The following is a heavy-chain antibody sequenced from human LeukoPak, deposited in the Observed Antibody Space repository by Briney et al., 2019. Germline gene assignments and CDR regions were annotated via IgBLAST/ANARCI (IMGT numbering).Heavy chain of an antibody. CDR3: ARAVSGGDSWYYFDY. CDR1: GGSISSGGYY. CDR2: IYHSGST. J-gene: IGHJ4*02. V-gene: IGHV4-30-2*01. D-gene: IGHD2-21*02. Sequence: SETLSLTCTVSGGSISSGGYYWSWIRQPPGKGLEWIGYIYHSGSTYYNPSLKSRVTISVDRSKNQFSLKLSSVTAADTAVYYCARAVSGGDSWYYFDYWGQGTLVTVSS.